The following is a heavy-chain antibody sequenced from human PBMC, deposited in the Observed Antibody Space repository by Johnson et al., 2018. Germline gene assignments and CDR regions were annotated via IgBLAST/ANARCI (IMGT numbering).Heavy chain of an antibody. V-gene: IGHV4-59*01. CDR1: GGSINSYY. D-gene: IGHD3-22*01. CDR3: ARSFYDSSGYVYYYYYMDV. CDR2: IYYSGST. J-gene: IGHJ6*03. Sequence: QVQLQESGPGLVKPSETLSLTCTVSGGSINSYYWSWIRQPPGKGLEWIGYIYYSGSTNYNPSLKSLVTISVDTSKNQFSLKLSSVTAADTAVYYCARSFYDSSGYVYYYYYMDVWGKGTTVTVSS.